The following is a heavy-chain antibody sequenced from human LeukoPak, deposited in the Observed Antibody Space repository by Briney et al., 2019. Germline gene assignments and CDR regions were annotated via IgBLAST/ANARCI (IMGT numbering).Heavy chain of an antibody. CDR2: MNPNSGNT. CDR3: ASAIGELSDYGMDV. CDR1: GYTFTSYD. Sequence: ASVKVSCKVSGYTFTSYDINWVRQATGQGLEWMGWMNPNSGNTGYAQKFQGRVTMTRNTSISTAYMKLSSLRSEDTAVYYCASAIGELSDYGMDVWGQGTTVTVSS. J-gene: IGHJ6*02. D-gene: IGHD3-10*01. V-gene: IGHV1-8*01.